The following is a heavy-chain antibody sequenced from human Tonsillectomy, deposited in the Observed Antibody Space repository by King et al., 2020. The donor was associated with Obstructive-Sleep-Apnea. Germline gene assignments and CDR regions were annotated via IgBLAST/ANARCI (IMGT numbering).Heavy chain of an antibody. Sequence: VQLVESGAEVKKPGASVKVSCKASGYTFTSYDINWVRQATGRGLEWMAWMSPSSGSTAHAQKFQGRVTMTRSASNSTAYMDLSSLQSEDTAVYYCPRSKGPGAFDIWGQGTMVIVSS. J-gene: IGHJ3*02. CDR3: PRSKGPGAFDI. CDR2: MSPSSGST. CDR1: GYTFTSYD. V-gene: IGHV1-8*01.